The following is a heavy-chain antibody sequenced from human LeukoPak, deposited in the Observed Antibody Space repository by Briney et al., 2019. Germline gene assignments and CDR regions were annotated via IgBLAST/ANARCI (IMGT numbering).Heavy chain of an antibody. J-gene: IGHJ4*02. CDR3: ARDGTSGSYYGYFDY. D-gene: IGHD1-26*01. CDR2: ISWNSGSI. V-gene: IGHV3-9*01. Sequence: GGSLRLSCAASGFTFDDYAMHWVRQAPGKGLEWVSGISWNSGSIGYADSVKGRFTISRDNAKNSLYLQMNSLRAEDTAVYYCARDGTSGSYYGYFDYWGQGTLVTVSS. CDR1: GFTFDDYA.